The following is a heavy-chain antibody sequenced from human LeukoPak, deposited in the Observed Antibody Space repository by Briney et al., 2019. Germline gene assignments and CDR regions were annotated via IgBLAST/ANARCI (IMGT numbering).Heavy chain of an antibody. J-gene: IGHJ5*02. D-gene: IGHD3-10*01. CDR2: ITRSGSSI. CDR1: GFAFSDYY. V-gene: IGHV3-11*04. CDR3: ARRGGGYYGSGSDNWFDP. Sequence: GGSLRLSCAASGFAFSDYYMSWIRQAPGKGLEWVSYITRSGSSIYYADSVKGRFTISRDNAKNSLYLQMNSLRAEDTAVYYCARRGGGYYGSGSDNWFDPWGQGTLVTVSS.